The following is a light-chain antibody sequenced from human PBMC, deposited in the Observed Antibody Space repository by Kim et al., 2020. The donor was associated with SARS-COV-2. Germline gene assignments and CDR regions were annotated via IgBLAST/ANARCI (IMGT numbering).Light chain of an antibody. Sequence: GQRVTIPCSGSSSNIGSNYVYWYQQLPGTAPKLLIYSNNQRPSGVPDRFSGSKSGTSASLAISGLRSEDEADYYCAAWDDSLSGWVFGGGTKLTVL. V-gene: IGLV1-47*02. J-gene: IGLJ3*02. CDR2: SNN. CDR3: AAWDDSLSGWV. CDR1: SSNIGSNY.